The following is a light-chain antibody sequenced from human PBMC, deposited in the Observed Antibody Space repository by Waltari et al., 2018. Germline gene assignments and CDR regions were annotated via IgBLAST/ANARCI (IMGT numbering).Light chain of an antibody. J-gene: IGLJ2*01. CDR2: DVS. CDR3: SSYISSSTLEL. CDR1: RSDVGGYNY. V-gene: IGLV2-14*03. Sequence: QSALTQPASVSGSPGQSITISCTGTRSDVGGYNYVSWYQQHPDKAPKLMIYDVSNRPSGVSNRFSGPKSGNTASLTISGLQAEDEADYYCSSYISSSTLELFGGGTSLTVL.